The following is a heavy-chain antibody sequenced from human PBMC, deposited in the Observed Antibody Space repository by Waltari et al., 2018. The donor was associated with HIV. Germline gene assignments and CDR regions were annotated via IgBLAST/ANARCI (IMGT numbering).Heavy chain of an antibody. Sequence: VQLVQSGAQVKEPGDSVKVSCRSSGYKLNSFYLHWVGQAPGQGLQWVGFINPFSGGTNYAQKLRGRVTLTRDTSIDTSFMELTGLGSDDTAVYYCAKTYYGPTSYYNVGAFDVWGQGTMVSVSS. CDR1: GYKLNSFY. V-gene: IGHV1-2*02. D-gene: IGHD3-10*01. J-gene: IGHJ3*01. CDR3: AKTYYGPTSYYNVGAFDV. CDR2: INPFSGGT.